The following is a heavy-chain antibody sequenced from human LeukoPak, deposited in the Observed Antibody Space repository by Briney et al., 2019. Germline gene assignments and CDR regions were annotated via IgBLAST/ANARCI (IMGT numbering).Heavy chain of an antibody. Sequence: SETLSLTCTVSDGSISRDDWSWARQPPGKGLEFIGHVHYSGTANYKPSLRSRVTISVATSKQQFFLKLKSVTAADTAVYYCARGYGDFRAEGRYFYSWGQGILVTVSS. J-gene: IGHJ4*02. CDR2: VHYSGTA. CDR1: DGSISRDD. V-gene: IGHV4-59*01. D-gene: IGHD2-21*02. CDR3: ARGYGDFRAEGRYFYS.